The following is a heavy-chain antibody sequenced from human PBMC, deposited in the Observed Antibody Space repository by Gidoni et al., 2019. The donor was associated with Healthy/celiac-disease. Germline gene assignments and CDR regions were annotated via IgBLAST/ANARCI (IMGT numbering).Heavy chain of an antibody. D-gene: IGHD6-13*01. CDR1: GASISRYY. Sequence: QVQLQESGPGLVKPSETLSLTCTVPGASISRYYRSWIRQPAGKGLEWIGRIYTSGSTNYNPSLTSRVTMSVDTSKNQFSLKLSSVTAADTAVYYCARDRWGIAAAEGYFDYWGQGTLVTVSS. J-gene: IGHJ4*02. CDR2: IYTSGST. CDR3: ARDRWGIAAAEGYFDY. V-gene: IGHV4-4*07.